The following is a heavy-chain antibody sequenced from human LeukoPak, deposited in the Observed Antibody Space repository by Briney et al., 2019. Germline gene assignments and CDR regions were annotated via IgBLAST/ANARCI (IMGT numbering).Heavy chain of an antibody. V-gene: IGHV3-33*01. CDR2: VWSDEINK. CDR1: GFTFSNYA. Sequence: PGGSLRLSCAASGFTFSNYAMNWVRQAPGKGLEWMAVVWSDEINKYYADSVRGRFTISRDNSKNTLYLQMNSLRAEDTAVYYCARDIHAFDIWGQGTMVTVSS. J-gene: IGHJ3*02. D-gene: IGHD2-21*01. CDR3: ARDIHAFDI.